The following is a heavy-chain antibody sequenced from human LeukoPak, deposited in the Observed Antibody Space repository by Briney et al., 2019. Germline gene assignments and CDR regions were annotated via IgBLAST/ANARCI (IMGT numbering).Heavy chain of an antibody. J-gene: IGHJ5*02. CDR1: GYSFTSYW. CDR2: IYPGDSDT. Sequence: GESLKISCKGSGYSFTSYWTGWVRQMPGRGLEWMGIIYPGDSDTRYSPSFQGQVTISADKSISTAYLQWSSLKASDTAMYYCARHCSGGSCYSGFDPWGQGTLVTVSS. CDR3: ARHCSGGSCYSGFDP. D-gene: IGHD2-15*01. V-gene: IGHV5-51*01.